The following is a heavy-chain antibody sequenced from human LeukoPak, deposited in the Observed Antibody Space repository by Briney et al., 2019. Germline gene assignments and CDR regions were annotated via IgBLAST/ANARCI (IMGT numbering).Heavy chain of an antibody. CDR2: IKQDGSEK. V-gene: IGHV3-7*01. CDR1: GFTFSSYW. CDR3: AREISGSYNDY. J-gene: IGHJ4*02. D-gene: IGHD1-26*01. Sequence: GGSLRLSCAASGFTFSSYWMSWVRQAPGKGLEWVANIKQDGSEKYYVDSVKGRFTISRDNAKNSLYLQMSSLRAEDTAVYYCAREISGSYNDYWGQGTLVTVSS.